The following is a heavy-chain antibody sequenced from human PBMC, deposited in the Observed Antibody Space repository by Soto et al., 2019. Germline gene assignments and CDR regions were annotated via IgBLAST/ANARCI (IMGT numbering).Heavy chain of an antibody. CDR2: IYHSGST. Sequence: QVQLQESGPGLVKPTQTLSLTCTVSGGSISSGGYYWSWIRQHPGKGLEWIGYIYHSGSTYYNPSLKSRVTISVETSKNQFSLKLSSVTAADTAVYYCAREAAGIPNWFDPWGQGTLVTVSS. J-gene: IGHJ5*02. CDR1: GGSISSGGYY. CDR3: AREAAGIPNWFDP. V-gene: IGHV4-31*03. D-gene: IGHD6-25*01.